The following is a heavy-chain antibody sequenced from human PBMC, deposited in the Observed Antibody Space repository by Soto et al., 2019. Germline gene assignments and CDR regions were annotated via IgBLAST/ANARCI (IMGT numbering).Heavy chain of an antibody. CDR1: GYTFTGYY. CDR3: ARDGSNYEPTDY. D-gene: IGHD4-4*01. Sequence: ASVKVSCKASGYTFTGYYMHWDREAPGQGLEWMGWINPNSGGTNYAQKFQGRVTMTRDTSISTAYMELSRLRSDDTAVYYCARDGSNYEPTDYWGQGTLVTVSS. J-gene: IGHJ4*02. V-gene: IGHV1-2*02. CDR2: INPNSGGT.